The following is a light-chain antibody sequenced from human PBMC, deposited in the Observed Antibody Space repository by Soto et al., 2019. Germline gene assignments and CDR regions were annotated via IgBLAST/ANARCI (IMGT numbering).Light chain of an antibody. J-gene: IGLJ2*01. CDR2: DVS. Sequence: SALIQPASVSGSPGQSITISCTGTSSDVGGYNYVSWYQQHPDKAPQLMIYDVSNRPSGISDRFSGSKSGNTASLTISGLQAEDEADYYCSSYTHTNTLVFGGGTKLTVL. CDR1: SSDVGGYNY. V-gene: IGLV2-14*03. CDR3: SSYTHTNTLV.